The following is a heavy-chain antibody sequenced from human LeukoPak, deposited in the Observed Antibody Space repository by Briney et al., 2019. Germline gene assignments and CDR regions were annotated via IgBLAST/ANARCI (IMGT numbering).Heavy chain of an antibody. CDR2: IIPIIGIA. J-gene: IGHJ4*02. V-gene: IGHV1-69*04. CDR3: ARDYSSGWYDY. D-gene: IGHD6-19*01. Sequence: GSSVKVSCKASGGTFSSYAFSWVRQTPGQGLGWMGRIIPIIGIANYAQKFQGRVTITADKSTSTAYMELRSLRSEDTAVYYCARDYSSGWYDYWGQGTLVTVSS. CDR1: GGTFSSYA.